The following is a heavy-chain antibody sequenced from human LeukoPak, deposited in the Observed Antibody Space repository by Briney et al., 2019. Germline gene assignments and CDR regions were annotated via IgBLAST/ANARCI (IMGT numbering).Heavy chain of an antibody. D-gene: IGHD3-22*01. CDR2: IRYDGSNK. CDR1: GFTFSSYG. J-gene: IGHJ4*02. CDR3: AKDRAYYDSSGYYYFDY. Sequence: GGSLRLSRAASGFTFSSYGMHWVRQAPGKGLEWVAFIRYDGSNKYYADSVKGRFTISRDNSKNTLYLQMNSLRAEDTAVYYCAKDRAYYDSSGYYYFDYWGQGTLVTVSS. V-gene: IGHV3-30*02.